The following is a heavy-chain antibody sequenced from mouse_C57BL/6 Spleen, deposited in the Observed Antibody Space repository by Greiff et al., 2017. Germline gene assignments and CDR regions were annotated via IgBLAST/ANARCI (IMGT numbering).Heavy chain of an antibody. CDR3: ARNPLYYDNDNAD. CDR1: GYTFNSYW. CDR2: IYPGSGST. D-gene: IGHD2-4*01. J-gene: IGHJ3*01. Sequence: QVQLQQPGAELVKPGASVKMSCKASGYTFNSYWITWVQQRPGQGLEWIGDIYPGSGSTNYNEKFKSKATLTVDTSSSTAYMQLSSLTSEDSAVDYCARNPLYYDNDNADWGKGTLVTVSA. V-gene: IGHV1-55*01.